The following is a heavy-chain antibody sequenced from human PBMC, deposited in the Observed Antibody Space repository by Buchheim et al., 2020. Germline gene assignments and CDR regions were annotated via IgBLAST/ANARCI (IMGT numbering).Heavy chain of an antibody. D-gene: IGHD5-12*01. CDR1: GYSISSGYY. CDR3: ARIGGGYEVDY. J-gene: IGHJ4*02. V-gene: IGHV4-38-2*02. CDR2: IYHSGTT. Sequence: QVQLQESGPGLVKPSETLSLTCTVSGYSISSGYYWGWIRQPPGKGLEWMGSIYHSGTTYYNPSLKSRVTISVDTTQTQVYSKLSSVTAADTAVYYCARIGGGYEVDYWGQGTL.